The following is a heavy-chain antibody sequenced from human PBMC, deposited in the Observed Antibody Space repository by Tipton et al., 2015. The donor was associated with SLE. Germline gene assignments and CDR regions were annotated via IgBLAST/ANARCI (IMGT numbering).Heavy chain of an antibody. CDR1: GGSISNYY. V-gene: IGHV4-39*01. Sequence: TLSLTCTVSGGSISNYYWSWIRQPPGKEPEWIGSGYYSGSTYYTPSLKSRFTTSVDTSKNQFSLSLYSVTVEDTAVYYCARDATGDTAFVYYFDYWGQGTLVTVSS. J-gene: IGHJ4*02. CDR2: GYYSGST. D-gene: IGHD1-1*01. CDR3: ARDATGDTAFVYYFDY.